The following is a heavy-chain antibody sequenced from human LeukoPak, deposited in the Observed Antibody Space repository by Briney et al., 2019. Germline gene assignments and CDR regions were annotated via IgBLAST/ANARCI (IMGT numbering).Heavy chain of an antibody. CDR2: IKQDGSEK. CDR3: AKDGDSTGYYSSYYNHMDV. J-gene: IGHJ6*03. Sequence: GGSLRLSCAASGFTFSSYWMSWVRQAPGKGLEWVANIKQDGSEKYYVDSVKGRFAISRDNSKNTVYLQMNSLRAEDTAIYYCAKDGDSTGYYSSYYNHMDVWGKGTSVTISS. CDR1: GFTFSSYW. V-gene: IGHV3-7*04. D-gene: IGHD3-22*01.